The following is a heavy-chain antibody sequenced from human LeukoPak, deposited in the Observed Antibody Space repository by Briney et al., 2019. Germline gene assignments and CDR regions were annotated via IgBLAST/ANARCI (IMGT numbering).Heavy chain of an antibody. CDR3: TRSLTTGLREGYYFDY. D-gene: IGHD4-17*01. CDR1: GLTFGDYA. Sequence: GGSLRLSCTASGLTFGDYAMSWVRQAPGKGLEWVGFIRSKAYGGTTEYAASVKGRFTISRDDSKSIAYLQMNSLKTEDTAVYYCTRSLTTGLREGYYFDYWGQGTLVTVSS. V-gene: IGHV3-49*04. CDR2: IRSKAYGGTT. J-gene: IGHJ4*02.